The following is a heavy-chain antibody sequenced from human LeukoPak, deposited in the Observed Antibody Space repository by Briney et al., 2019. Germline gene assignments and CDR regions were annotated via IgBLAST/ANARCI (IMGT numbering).Heavy chain of an antibody. CDR2: IASDGGAK. V-gene: IGHV3-30*03. CDR3: AREATWGQWYFDH. J-gene: IGHJ4*02. Sequence: PGRSLRLSCVASGFSFSNHGVHSVRQAPGKGLEWVSVIASDGGAKFYADSVKGRFTLSRDNPKNMFFLQMNLLTVEDTAIYYCAREATWGQWYFDHWGQGTPVTVSS. CDR1: GFSFSNHG. D-gene: IGHD6-19*01.